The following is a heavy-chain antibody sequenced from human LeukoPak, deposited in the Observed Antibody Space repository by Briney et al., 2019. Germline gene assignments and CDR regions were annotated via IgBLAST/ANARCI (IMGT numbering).Heavy chain of an antibody. J-gene: IGHJ4*02. CDR2: ISQDGSNT. CDR3: ARDAATSVGMPHY. CDR1: GFTFTKHW. V-gene: IGHV3-74*01. Sequence: GGSLRLSCAASGFTFTKHWMHWVHQAPGKGLMWVSSISQDGSNTPYADSVKGRFAISRDNAKSTLSLQMNSLRVEDTAVYYCARDAATSVGMPHYWGQGTVVTVSS. D-gene: IGHD2-2*01.